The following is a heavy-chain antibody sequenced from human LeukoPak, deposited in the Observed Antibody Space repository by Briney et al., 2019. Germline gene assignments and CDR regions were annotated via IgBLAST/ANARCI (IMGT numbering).Heavy chain of an antibody. CDR2: TRSKAYGGTT. CDR3: TLSPRYCSGGSCYYGMDV. CDR1: GFTFGDYA. Sequence: GGSLRLSCTASGFTFGDYAMSWFRQAPGKGLEWVGFTRSKAYGGTTEYAASVKGRFTTSRDDSKSIAYLQMNSLKTEDTAVYYCTLSPRYCSGGSCYYGMDVWGQGTTVTVSS. D-gene: IGHD2-15*01. J-gene: IGHJ6*02. V-gene: IGHV3-49*03.